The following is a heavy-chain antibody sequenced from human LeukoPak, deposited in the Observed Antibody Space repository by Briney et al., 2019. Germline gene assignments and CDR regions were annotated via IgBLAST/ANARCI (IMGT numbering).Heavy chain of an antibody. V-gene: IGHV4-59*01. Sequence: SETLSLTCTVSGGSISYYYWSWIRQPPGKGLEWIGHIYYSKNTNYNPSLKSRVTISVDTSKNQFSLKLSSVTAADTAVYYCARYDCWSGYYDYWGQGTLVTVSS. CDR2: IYYSKNT. CDR1: GGSISYYY. J-gene: IGHJ4*02. D-gene: IGHD3-3*01. CDR3: ARYDCWSGYYDY.